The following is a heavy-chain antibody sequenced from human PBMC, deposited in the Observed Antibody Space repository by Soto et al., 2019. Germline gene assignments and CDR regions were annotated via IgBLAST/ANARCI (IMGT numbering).Heavy chain of an antibody. CDR3: ARATRYCTNGVCSTFEY. V-gene: IGHV4-34*02. Sequence: QVQLQQWGAGLLKPSETLSLTCAVYGGSFSGYYWSWIRQPPGKGLEWIGEINHSGGTNYNPSLKSRVTISIDTSKNQFSLKLSSVTTAVTALYYCARATRYCTNGVCSTFEYWGQGTLVTVSS. D-gene: IGHD2-8*01. J-gene: IGHJ4*01. CDR2: INHSGGT. CDR1: GGSFSGYY.